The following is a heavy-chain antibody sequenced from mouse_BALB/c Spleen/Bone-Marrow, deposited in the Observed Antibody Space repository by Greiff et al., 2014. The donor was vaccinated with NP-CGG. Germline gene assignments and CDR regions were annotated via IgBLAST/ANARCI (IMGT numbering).Heavy chain of an antibody. D-gene: IGHD2-3*01. CDR1: GFTFSSYT. V-gene: IGHV5-6-4*01. CDR3: TRDLYDGYYYYAMDY. J-gene: IGHJ4*01. Sequence: DVHLVESGGGLVKPGGSLKLSCAASGFTFSSYTMSWVRQTPEKRLEWVATISSGGSYTYYPDSVKGRFTISRDNAMNTLYLQMSSLKSEDTAMYYCTRDLYDGYYYYAMDYWGQGTSVTVSS. CDR2: ISSGGSYT.